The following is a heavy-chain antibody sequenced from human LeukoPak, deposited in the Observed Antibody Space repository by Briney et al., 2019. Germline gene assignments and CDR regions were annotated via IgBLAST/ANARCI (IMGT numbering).Heavy chain of an antibody. CDR1: GGSFSGYY. V-gene: IGHV4-34*01. CDR2: INHSGST. CDR3: ASWEGGSYGFDY. J-gene: IGHJ4*02. D-gene: IGHD1-26*01. Sequence: PSETLSLTCAVYGGSFSGYYWSWIRQPPGKGLEWIGEINHSGSTNYNPSLKSRVTISVDTSKNQFSLKLSSETAADTAVYYCASWEGGSYGFDYWGQGTLVTVSS.